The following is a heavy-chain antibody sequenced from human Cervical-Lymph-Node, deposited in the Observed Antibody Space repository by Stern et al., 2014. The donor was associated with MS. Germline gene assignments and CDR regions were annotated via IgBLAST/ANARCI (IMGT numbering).Heavy chain of an antibody. CDR2: FSPSTNRT. Sequence: VQLVQSGTEVKKPGASVRISCKTTGHTVTTYSMHWIRQAPGQGLEWIAVFSPSTNRTTLAQKVQGRVTMTWDMSTSTLYLGLRSQKSDDAAVYYCATPLPFALWGQGTLVTVSS. V-gene: IGHV1-46*01. CDR3: ATPLPFAL. J-gene: IGHJ4*02. CDR1: GHTVTTYS.